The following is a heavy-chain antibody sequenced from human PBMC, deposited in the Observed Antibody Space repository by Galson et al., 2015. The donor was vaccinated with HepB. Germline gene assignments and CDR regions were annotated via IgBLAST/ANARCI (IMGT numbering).Heavy chain of an antibody. CDR1: GFTVGSNY. V-gene: IGHV3-53*01. CDR3: WGGAYVEDY. CDR2: IYSGGST. D-gene: IGHD5-12*01. Sequence: SLRLSCAASGFTVGSNYMSWVRQAPGKGLECVSVIYSGGSTYYADSVKGRFTISRDNSKNTLYLQMNGLRAEDTAVYYCWGGAYVEDYWGQGTPVTVSS. J-gene: IGHJ4*02.